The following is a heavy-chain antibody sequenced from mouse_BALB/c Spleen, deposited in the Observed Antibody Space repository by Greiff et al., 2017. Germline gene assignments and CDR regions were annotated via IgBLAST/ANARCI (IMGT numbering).Heavy chain of an antibody. CDR1: GYTFTDDY. CDR3: ASYYGSSD. Sequence: VQLQQSGAELARPGASVKLSCKASGYTFTDDYINWVKQRTGQGLEWIGEIYPGSGNTYYNEKFKGKATLTADKSSSTAYMQLSSLTSEDSAVYFCASYYGSSDWGQGTLVTVSA. J-gene: IGHJ3*01. D-gene: IGHD1-1*01. V-gene: IGHV1-77*01. CDR2: IYPGSGNT.